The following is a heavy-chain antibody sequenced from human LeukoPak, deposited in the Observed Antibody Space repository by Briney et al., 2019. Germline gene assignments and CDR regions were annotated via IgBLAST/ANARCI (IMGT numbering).Heavy chain of an antibody. J-gene: IGHJ5*02. CDR2: INSDGGGA. V-gene: IGHV3-74*01. Sequence: PGGSLRLSCAASGITFGNNWMHWGRQGPGKGLWWVSRINSDGGGAIYADSVKGGFTVSTDNAKNTLYLQMSSLRAEDTAVYYCARDVPQKWFDTWGQGTLVTVSS. CDR1: GITFGNNW. CDR3: ARDVPQKWFDT.